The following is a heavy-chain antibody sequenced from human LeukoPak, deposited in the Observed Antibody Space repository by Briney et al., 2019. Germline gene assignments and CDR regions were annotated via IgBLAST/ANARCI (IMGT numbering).Heavy chain of an antibody. D-gene: IGHD2-15*01. J-gene: IGHJ6*02. Sequence: GESLKISCTGSGYSFTSYWIGWVRQMSGKGLEWMGIIYPGHSDTRYSPSFQGQVTISADKSISTAYLQWSSLKASDTAMYYCARFPPYCSGGSCYSDYYYYGMDVWGQGTTVTVSS. CDR3: ARFPPYCSGGSCYSDYYYYGMDV. CDR1: GYSFTSYW. CDR2: IYPGHSDT. V-gene: IGHV5-51*01.